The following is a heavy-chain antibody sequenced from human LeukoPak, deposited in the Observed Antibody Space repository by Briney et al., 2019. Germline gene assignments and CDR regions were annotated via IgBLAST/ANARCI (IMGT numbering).Heavy chain of an antibody. CDR3: ARQSVATTYYFDY. CDR2: LYHSGNS. Sequence: SETLSLTCSVSGGSITTTYYWSWIRQPPGGGLEWIASLYHSGNSNYNPSLKSRVTMSVDTSKNQFSLQLTSMTAADTAVYYCARQSVATTYYFDYWGQGTLVTVSS. D-gene: IGHD5-12*01. V-gene: IGHV4-39*01. J-gene: IGHJ4*02. CDR1: GGSITTTYY.